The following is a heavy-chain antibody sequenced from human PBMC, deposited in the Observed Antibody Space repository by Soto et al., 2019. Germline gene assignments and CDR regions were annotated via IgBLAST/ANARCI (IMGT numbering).Heavy chain of an antibody. CDR1: GGSISSYY. V-gene: IGHV4-59*01. CDR3: ARGRAVAGTDY. CDR2: IYYSGST. J-gene: IGHJ4*02. D-gene: IGHD6-19*01. Sequence: SETLSLTCTVSGGSISSYYWSWIRQPPGQGLEWIGYIYYSGSTNYNPSLKGRVTISVDTSKNQFSLRLSSVTAADTAVYYCARGRAVAGTDYWGQGTLVTVPQ.